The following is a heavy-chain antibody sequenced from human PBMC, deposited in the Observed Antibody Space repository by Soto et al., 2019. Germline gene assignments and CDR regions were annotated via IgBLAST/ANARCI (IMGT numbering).Heavy chain of an antibody. CDR3: ARVDITMVRGVIITDNWFDP. Sequence: ASVNVSCKASGGTFSSYAISWVRQAPGQGLEWMGGIIPIFGTANYAQKFQGRVTITADESTSTAYMELSSLRSEDTAVYYCARVDITMVRGVIITDNWFDPWGQGTLVTVSS. CDR2: IIPIFGTA. V-gene: IGHV1-69*13. CDR1: GGTFSSYA. D-gene: IGHD3-10*01. J-gene: IGHJ5*02.